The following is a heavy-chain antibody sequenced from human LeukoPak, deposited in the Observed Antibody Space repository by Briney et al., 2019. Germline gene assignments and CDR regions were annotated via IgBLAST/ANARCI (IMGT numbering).Heavy chain of an antibody. CDR3: ARVSGQTVLYY. CDR2: INHSGST. V-gene: IGHV4-34*01. CDR1: GGSFSGYY. D-gene: IGHD3-10*01. J-gene: IGHJ4*02. Sequence: SETLSLTCAVYGGSFSGYYWSRIRQPPGKGLEWIGEINHSGSTNYNPSLKSRVTISVDTSKNQFSLKLSSVTAADTAVYYCARVSGQTVLYYWGQGTLVTVSS.